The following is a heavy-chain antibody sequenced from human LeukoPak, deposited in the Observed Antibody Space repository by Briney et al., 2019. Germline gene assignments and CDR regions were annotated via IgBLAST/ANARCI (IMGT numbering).Heavy chain of an antibody. CDR3: AAYYYGSGSYYNFDY. Sequence: AGGSLRLSCAASGFNFSSYAMSWVRQSPGKGLEWVSGIRSSGGSTYYADSVKGRFTISRDNSKNTLYLQMNSLRAEDTAVYYCAAYYYGSGSYYNFDYWGQGTLVTVSS. D-gene: IGHD3-10*01. V-gene: IGHV3-23*01. CDR2: IRSSGGST. J-gene: IGHJ4*02. CDR1: GFNFSSYA.